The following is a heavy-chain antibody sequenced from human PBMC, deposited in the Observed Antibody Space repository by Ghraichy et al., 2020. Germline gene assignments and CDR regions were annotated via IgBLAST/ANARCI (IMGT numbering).Heavy chain of an antibody. CDR1: AFTFRTYG. CDR3: ATPTGGSSF. V-gene: IGHV3-33*03. Sequence: GGSLRLSCVATAFTFRTYGMHWIRQGPGKGLQWVVGIWYDGSKTYYVDSVRGRFTISRDNSKNTLYLHMNSLRVDDTAVYYCATPTGGSSFWGQGTLVTVSS. CDR2: IWYDGSKT. D-gene: IGHD1-14*01. J-gene: IGHJ4*02.